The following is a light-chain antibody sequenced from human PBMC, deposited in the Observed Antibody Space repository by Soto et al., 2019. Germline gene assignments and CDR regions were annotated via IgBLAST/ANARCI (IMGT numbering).Light chain of an antibody. CDR2: DDS. J-gene: IGLJ1*01. Sequence: SYDLSQPPSVSEAPGQTARITCGGNNVGSKIVQWYQQKPGQAPVLVVYDDSDRPSGIPERFSGSNSGNTATLTISRVEAGDEADYYCQVWDSEGDNYVFGPGTKV. CDR1: NVGSKI. CDR3: QVWDSEGDNYV. V-gene: IGLV3-21*02.